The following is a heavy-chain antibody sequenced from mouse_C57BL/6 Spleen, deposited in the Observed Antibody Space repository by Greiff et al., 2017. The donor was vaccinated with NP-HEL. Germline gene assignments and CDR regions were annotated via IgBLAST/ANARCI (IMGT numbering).Heavy chain of an antibody. CDR1: GYAFSSYW. Sequence: QVQLQQSGAELVKPGASVKISCKASGYAFSSYWMNWVKQRPGKGLEWIGQIYPGDGDTNYNGKFKGKATLTAAQSSSTAYMQLSSLTSEDSAVYFCARDDYGSSYGYFDYWGQGTTLTVSS. CDR2: IYPGDGDT. CDR3: ARDDYGSSYGYFDY. J-gene: IGHJ2*01. V-gene: IGHV1-80*01. D-gene: IGHD1-1*01.